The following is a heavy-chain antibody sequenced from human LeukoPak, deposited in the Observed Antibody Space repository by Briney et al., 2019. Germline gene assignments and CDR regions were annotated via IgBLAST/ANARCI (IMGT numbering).Heavy chain of an antibody. J-gene: IGHJ4*02. CDR2: ISNDGSNK. V-gene: IGHV3-30*04. Sequence: GGSLRLSCAASGFTFSSYAMHWVCQAPGKGLEWVAVISNDGSNKYYADSVKGRFTISRDNSKNTLYLQMNSLRAEDTAVYYCARGHARGYDFPIDYWGQGTLVTVSS. CDR3: ARGHARGYDFPIDY. D-gene: IGHD5-12*01. CDR1: GFTFSSYA.